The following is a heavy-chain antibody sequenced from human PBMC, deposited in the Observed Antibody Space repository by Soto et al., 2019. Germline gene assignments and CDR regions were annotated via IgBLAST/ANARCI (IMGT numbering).Heavy chain of an antibody. CDR3: TTHEEGAPWAGGFDS. D-gene: IGHD1-26*01. CDR1: GFRFRTRA. CDR2: IRPGGDST. V-gene: IGHV3-23*01. Sequence: VGSLRLSCAASGFRFRTRAMSWVRQAPGKGLEWVASIRPGGDSTYYADSVKGRFAVSRDNSNVTLYLQMDSLRVEDTAIYYCTTHEEGAPWAGGFDSWGQGTLVTVSS. J-gene: IGHJ5*01.